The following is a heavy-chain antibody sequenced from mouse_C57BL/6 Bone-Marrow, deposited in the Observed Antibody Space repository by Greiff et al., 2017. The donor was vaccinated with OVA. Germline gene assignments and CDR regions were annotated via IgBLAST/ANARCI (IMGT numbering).Heavy chain of an antibody. Sequence: VQLQQSGAELVKPGASVKMSCKASGYTFTTYPIDWVKQNPGQSLEWIGNIYPYNGDTNYNEKFKGKATLTVDKSSSTAYLELSRLTSDDSAVDSCGIELGDYWGQGTTLTVSS. CDR1: GYTFTTYP. D-gene: IGHD3-1*01. V-gene: IGHV1-47*01. J-gene: IGHJ2*01. CDR2: IYPYNGDT. CDR3: GIELGDY.